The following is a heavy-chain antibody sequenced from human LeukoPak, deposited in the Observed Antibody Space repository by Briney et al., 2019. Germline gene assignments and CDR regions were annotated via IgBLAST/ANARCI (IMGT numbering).Heavy chain of an antibody. CDR2: ISSSSSYT. CDR1: GFTFSDYY. D-gene: IGHD4-17*01. V-gene: IGHV3-11*05. J-gene: IGHJ4*02. CDR3: ARGFANGDYTLDY. Sequence: GGSLRLSCAASGFTFSDYYMSWIRQAPGKGLEWVSYISSSSSYTNYADSVKGRFTISRDNSKNTLSLQMNSLRADDTAVYYCARGFANGDYTLDYWGQGTLVTVSS.